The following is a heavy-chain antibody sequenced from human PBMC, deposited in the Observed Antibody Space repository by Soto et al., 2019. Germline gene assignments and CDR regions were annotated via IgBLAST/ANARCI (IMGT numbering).Heavy chain of an antibody. Sequence: SETLSLTCSVSGGSVSSGTHYWSWIRQPPGKRLEWIGYIYYTGTTKYNPSLKSRTSISVDTSMNQFSLKMSSVTAADTSLYFCVIDPHDYGVPAGGIDVWGQGTTVTVSS. D-gene: IGHD4-17*01. CDR2: IYYTGTT. V-gene: IGHV4-61*01. CDR1: GGSVSSGTHY. CDR3: VIDPHDYGVPAGGIDV. J-gene: IGHJ6*02.